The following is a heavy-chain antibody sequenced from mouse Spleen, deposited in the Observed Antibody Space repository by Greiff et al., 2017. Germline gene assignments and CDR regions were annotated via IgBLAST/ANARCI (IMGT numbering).Heavy chain of an antibody. D-gene: IGHD4-1*01. CDR3: ARQTGDFDY. CDR2: ISSGGSYT. J-gene: IGHJ2*01. CDR1: GFTFSSYA. Sequence: EVKLMESGGGLVKPGGSLKLSCAASGFTFSSYAMSWVRQTPEKRLEWVATISSGGSYTYYPDSVKGRFTISRDNAKNTLYLQMSSLRSEDTAMYYCARQTGDFDYWGQGTTLTVSS. V-gene: IGHV5-9-3*01.